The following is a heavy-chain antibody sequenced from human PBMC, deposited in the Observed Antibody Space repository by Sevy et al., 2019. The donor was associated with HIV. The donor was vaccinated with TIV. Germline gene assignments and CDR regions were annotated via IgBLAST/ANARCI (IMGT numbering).Heavy chain of an antibody. J-gene: IGHJ4*02. CDR2: ISYDGSNK. Sequence: GGSLRLSCAASGFTFSSYAMHWVRRAPGKGLEWVAVISYDGSNKYYADSVKGRFTISRDNSKNTLYLQMNSLRAEDTAVYYCARDEVYYGSGSHGGTFDYWGQGTLVTVSS. CDR3: ARDEVYYGSGSHGGTFDY. V-gene: IGHV3-30-3*01. CDR1: GFTFSSYA. D-gene: IGHD3-10*01.